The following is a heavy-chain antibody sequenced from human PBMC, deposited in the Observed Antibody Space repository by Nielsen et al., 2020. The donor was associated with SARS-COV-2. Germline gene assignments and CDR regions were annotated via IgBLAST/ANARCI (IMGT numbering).Heavy chain of an antibody. V-gene: IGHV3-13*01. CDR3: VGGNYYYGMDV. Sequence: GGSLRLSCAGSQFTVSSNDMHWVRQATGKGLEWVSAFGTAGDTYYLASVKGRFTISRDIASNSLYLQMNSVRAGDTAVYYCVGGNYYYGMDVWGQGTTVTVSS. CDR2: FGTAGDT. CDR1: QFTVSSND. D-gene: IGHD3-16*01. J-gene: IGHJ6*02.